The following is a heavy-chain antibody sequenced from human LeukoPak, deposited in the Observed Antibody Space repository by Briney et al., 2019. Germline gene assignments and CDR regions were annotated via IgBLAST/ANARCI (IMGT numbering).Heavy chain of an antibody. J-gene: IGHJ4*02. Sequence: GGSLRLSCAASGFTVSSNYMSWVRQAPGKGLEWVSVLYTGGSTYYADSVKGRFTISRDNSKNTLYLQMNSLRAEDTAVYYCARDGLLGYFDYWGQGTLVTVSS. V-gene: IGHV3-53*01. D-gene: IGHD2-8*02. CDR2: LYTGGST. CDR3: ARDGLLGYFDY. CDR1: GFTVSSNY.